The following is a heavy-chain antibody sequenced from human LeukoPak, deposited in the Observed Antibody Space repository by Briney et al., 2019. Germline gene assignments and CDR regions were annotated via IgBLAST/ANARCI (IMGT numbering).Heavy chain of an antibody. D-gene: IGHD5-18*01. V-gene: IGHV4-59*01. J-gene: IGHJ3*02. CDR3: AREGYSGPTAAWNAFDI. CDR2: IYYSGST. CDR1: GGSISSYY. Sequence: PSETLSLTCVVYGGSISSYYWSWIRQPPGKGLEWIGYIYYSGSTNYNPSLKSRVTISVDTSKNQFSLKLSSVTAADTAVYYCAREGYSGPTAAWNAFDIWGQGTMVTVSS.